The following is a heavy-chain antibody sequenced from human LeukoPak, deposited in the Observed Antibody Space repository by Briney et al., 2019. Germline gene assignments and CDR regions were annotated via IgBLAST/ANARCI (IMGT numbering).Heavy chain of an antibody. CDR3: ARALYGDYELYFDY. Sequence: ASVKVSCKASGGTFSSYAISWVRQAPGQGLEWMGGNIPIFGTANYAQKFQGRVTITADESTSTAYMELSSLRSEDTAAYYCARALYGDYELYFDYWGQGTLVTVSS. CDR1: GGTFSSYA. V-gene: IGHV1-69*13. J-gene: IGHJ4*02. CDR2: NIPIFGTA. D-gene: IGHD4-17*01.